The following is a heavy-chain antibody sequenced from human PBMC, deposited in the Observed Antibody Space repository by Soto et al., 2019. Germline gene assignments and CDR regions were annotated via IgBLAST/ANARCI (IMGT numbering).Heavy chain of an antibody. V-gene: IGHV1-2*04. J-gene: IGHJ3*02. D-gene: IGHD2-2*02. CDR3: ARSAESLYDAFDI. CDR1: GYTFTGYY. Sequence: ASVKVSCKASGYTFTGYYMHWVRQAPGQGLEWMGWINPNSGGTNYAQKFQGWVTMTRDTSISTAYMELSRLRSDDTAVYYCARSAESLYDAFDIWGQGTMVTVSS. CDR2: INPNSGGT.